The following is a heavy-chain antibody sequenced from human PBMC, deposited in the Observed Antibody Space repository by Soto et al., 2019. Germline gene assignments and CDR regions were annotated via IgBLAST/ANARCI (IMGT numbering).Heavy chain of an antibody. J-gene: IGHJ3*01. CDR2: FIPIFRTL. D-gene: IGHD3-22*01. CDR1: GGIFGSHG. V-gene: IGHV1-69*01. Sequence: QVQLIQSEAAVMKPGSSMRVSCTASGGIFGSHGFSWVRQAPGQRLEWVGGFIPIFRTLTYTEKFQARVRIAADESVNTVYLDLSGLTSDDTAVYYCVRDRRIYYSDPHDEFVASDYEVWGQGTMVTVSS. CDR3: VRDRRIYYSDPHDEFVASDYEV.